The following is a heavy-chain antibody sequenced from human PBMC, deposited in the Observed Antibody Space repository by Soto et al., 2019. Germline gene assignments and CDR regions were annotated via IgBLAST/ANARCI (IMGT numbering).Heavy chain of an antibody. CDR3: VRGDGDYYDGNGYLGRH. V-gene: IGHV3-74*03. J-gene: IGHJ4*02. CDR1: GFTFSNYW. Sequence: EVQLVESGGGLVQPGGSLRLSCAVSGFTFSNYWMHWVRQAPGKGLVWVSRLKSDGSGTMYADSVKGRLTISRDNAKNTQDLQVNSLRAEVTAVYYCVRGDGDYYDGNGYLGRHWGQGTLVTVSS. CDR2: LKSDGSGT. D-gene: IGHD3-22*01.